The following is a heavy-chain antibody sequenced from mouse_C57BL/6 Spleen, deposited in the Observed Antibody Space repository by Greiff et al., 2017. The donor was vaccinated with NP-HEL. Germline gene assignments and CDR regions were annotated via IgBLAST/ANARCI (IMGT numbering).Heavy chain of an antibody. CDR2: IYPRSGNT. CDR3: ARNYGSSSHWYFDV. Sequence: VQVVESGAELARPGASVKLSCKASGYTFTSYGISWVKQRTGQGLEWIGEIYPRSGNTYYNEKFKGKATLTADKSSSTAYMELRSLTSEDSAVYFCARNYGSSSHWYFDVWGTGTTVTVSS. J-gene: IGHJ1*03. V-gene: IGHV1-81*01. D-gene: IGHD1-1*01. CDR1: GYTFTSYG.